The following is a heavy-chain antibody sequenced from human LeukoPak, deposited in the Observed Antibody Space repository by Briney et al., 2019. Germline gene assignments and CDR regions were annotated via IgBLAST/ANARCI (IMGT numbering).Heavy chain of an antibody. D-gene: IGHD6-19*01. CDR3: ARQGNEQSEYYYYYGMDV. J-gene: IGHJ6*02. CDR1: GGSISSSSYY. CDR2: IYYSGST. V-gene: IGHV4-39*01. Sequence: SETLSLTCTVSGGSISSSSYYWGWIRQPPGKGLEWIGSIYYSGSTYYNPSLKSRVTISVDTSKNQFSLKLSSVTAADTAVYYCARQGNEQSEYYYYYGMDVWGQGTTVTVSS.